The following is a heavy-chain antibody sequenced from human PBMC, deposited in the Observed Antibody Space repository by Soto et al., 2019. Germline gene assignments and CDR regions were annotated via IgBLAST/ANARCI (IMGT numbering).Heavy chain of an antibody. CDR2: IDWDDDK. CDR3: ARTWHSGSYPSYGMDV. Sequence: TLSLTCTVSGASVSSASYYWSWIRQPPGKALEWLALIDWDDDKYYSTSLKTRLTISKDTSKNQVVLTMTNMDPVDTATYYCARTWHSGSYPSYGMDVWGQGTTVTVSS. V-gene: IGHV2-70*01. CDR1: GASVSSASYY. D-gene: IGHD1-26*01. J-gene: IGHJ6*02.